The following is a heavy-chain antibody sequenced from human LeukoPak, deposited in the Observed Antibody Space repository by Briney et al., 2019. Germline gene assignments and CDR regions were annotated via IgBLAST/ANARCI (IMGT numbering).Heavy chain of an antibody. CDR2: IIPIFGTA. CDR1: GGTFSSYV. D-gene: IGHD3-22*01. Sequence: ASVKVSCKASGGTFSSYVISWVRQAPGQGLEWMGGIIPIFGTANYAQKFQGRVTIPADESTSTAYMELSSLRSEDTAVYYCARAAEGYYYDSSGYLLNFDYWGQGTLVTVSS. CDR3: ARAAEGYYYDSSGYLLNFDY. V-gene: IGHV1-69*13. J-gene: IGHJ4*02.